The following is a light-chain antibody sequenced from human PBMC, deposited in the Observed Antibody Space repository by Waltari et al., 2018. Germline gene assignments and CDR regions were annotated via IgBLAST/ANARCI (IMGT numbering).Light chain of an antibody. CDR1: SSNIGAGYD. CDR2: NDT. V-gene: IGLV1-40*01. Sequence: QSVLTQPPSVSGAPGQRVTISCTGSSSNIGAGYDVHWYQQLPGRAPKLLILNDTKRPAGVTARFSGSKSGSSAPLAITWLQPEDEADYYCQSYDSSLSGSGDVIVGGGTKLTVL. CDR3: QSYDSSLSGSGDVI. J-gene: IGLJ2*01.